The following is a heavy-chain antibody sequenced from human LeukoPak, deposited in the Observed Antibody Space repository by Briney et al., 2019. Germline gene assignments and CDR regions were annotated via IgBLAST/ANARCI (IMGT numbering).Heavy chain of an antibody. CDR3: VKGKGYNNLAWFDP. CDR2: IYGSGAGT. J-gene: IGHJ5*02. D-gene: IGHD5-24*01. V-gene: IGHV3-23*01. CDR1: GFTFSTFA. Sequence: GESLRLSCAASGFTFSTFAMTWVRQGPGKGLEWGSSIYGSGAGTYYADSVKGRFSSSTDHSKSPLYLQMYSLTAGETAVYYCVKGKGYNNLAWFDPWGQGTLVTVSS.